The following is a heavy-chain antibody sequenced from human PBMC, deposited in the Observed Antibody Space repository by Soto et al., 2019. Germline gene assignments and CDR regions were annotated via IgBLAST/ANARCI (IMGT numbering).Heavy chain of an antibody. CDR1: GFTFTRYS. J-gene: IGHJ4*02. CDR3: ARESEDLTSNFDY. CDR2: ISSTTNYI. V-gene: IGHV3-21*06. Sequence: KPGGSLRLCCAASGFTFTRYSMNWVRQAPGKGLEWVSSISSTTNYIYYGDSLKGRFTISRDNAKNSLYLEMNSLRAEDTAVYYFARESEDLTSNFDYWGQGTLVTVSS.